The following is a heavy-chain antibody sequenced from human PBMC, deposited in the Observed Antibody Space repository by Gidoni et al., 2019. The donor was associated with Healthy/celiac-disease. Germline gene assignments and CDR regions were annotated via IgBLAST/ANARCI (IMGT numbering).Heavy chain of an antibody. CDR1: GGSISSYY. V-gene: IGHV4-59*01. D-gene: IGHD5-12*01. CDR3: ARDLSVVDNEGMDV. CDR2: IYYRGST. J-gene: IGHJ6*02. Sequence: QVQLQESGPGLVKPSETLSLTCTVSGGSISSYYWNWIRQPPGKGLEWMGYIYYRGSTNYNPSLKSRVTISVDTSKNQFSLKLSAVTAADTAVYYCARDLSVVDNEGMDVWGQGTTVTVSS.